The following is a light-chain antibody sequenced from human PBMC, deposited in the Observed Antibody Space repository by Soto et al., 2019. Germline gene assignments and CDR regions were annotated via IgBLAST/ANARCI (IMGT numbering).Light chain of an antibody. CDR3: AAGDDSLNGVV. Sequence: QSVLTQPPSASGTPGQRVTISCSGSSSNIGSNAINWYQQLPGTAPKLLMHSSNQRPSGVPDRFSGSKSGTSASLAISGLQSEDDADYYCAAGDDSLNGVVFGGGTKLTVL. CDR1: SSNIGSNA. V-gene: IGLV1-44*01. J-gene: IGLJ2*01. CDR2: SSN.